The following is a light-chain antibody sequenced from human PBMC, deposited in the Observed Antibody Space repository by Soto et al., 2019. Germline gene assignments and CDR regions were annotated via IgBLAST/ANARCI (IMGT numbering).Light chain of an antibody. CDR2: EVN. V-gene: IGLV2-14*01. J-gene: IGLJ1*01. CDR1: RSDIGDSNF. CDR3: ASFRSGTILV. Sequence: QSLLTQPASLSGSPGQSVTISCTGPRSDIGDSNFISWYQHSPGKAPRLLIYEVNNRPSGVSKRFSGSKAGNTASLTISGLLDDDEADYFCASFRSGTILVFGSGTKVNVL.